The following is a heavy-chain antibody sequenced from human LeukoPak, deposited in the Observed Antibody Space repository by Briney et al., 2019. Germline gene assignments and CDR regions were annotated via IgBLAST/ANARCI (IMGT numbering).Heavy chain of an antibody. J-gene: IGHJ4*02. Sequence: GGSLRLSCAASGFTVSSNYMSWVRQAPGKGLEWVSVIFSDGSTYYADSVKGRFTISRDNSKNTLYLQMNSPRPEDTAVYYCARGSIVGARGLGDYWGQGTLVTVSS. CDR3: ARGSIVGARGLGDY. V-gene: IGHV3-66*02. CDR1: GFTVSSNY. D-gene: IGHD1-26*01. CDR2: IFSDGST.